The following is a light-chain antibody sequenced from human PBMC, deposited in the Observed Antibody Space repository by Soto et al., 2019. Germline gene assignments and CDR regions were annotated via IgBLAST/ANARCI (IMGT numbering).Light chain of an antibody. J-gene: IGKJ1*01. V-gene: IGKV1-27*01. CDR2: AAS. CDR3: QKYDDVSWT. CDR1: QGISIY. Sequence: DIQMTQSPSSLSASVGDRVTITCRASQGISIYLAWYQQKPGKVPKVLIYAASTLQSGVPTRFSGSGSGTDFTLTIDSLQPEDAATYYCQKYDDVSWTFGQGTKVEIQ.